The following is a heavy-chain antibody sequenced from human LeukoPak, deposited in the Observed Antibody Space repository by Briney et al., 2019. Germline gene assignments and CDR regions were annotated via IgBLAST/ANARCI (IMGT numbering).Heavy chain of an antibody. J-gene: IGHJ4*02. CDR3: ARGRLGGSGSYYNVLDY. CDR2: ISYSGST. V-gene: IGHV4-59*01. CDR1: GGSISTFH. D-gene: IGHD3-10*01. Sequence: SETLSLTCTVSGGSISTFHWSWIRQPPGKGLEWIGYISYSGSTNYNPSLKSRVTISVDTSRNQFSLKLSSVTAADTAVYYYARGRLGGSGSYYNVLDYWGQGTLVTVSS.